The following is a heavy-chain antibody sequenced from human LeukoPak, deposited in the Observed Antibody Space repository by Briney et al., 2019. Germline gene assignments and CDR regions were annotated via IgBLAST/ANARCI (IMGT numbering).Heavy chain of an antibody. V-gene: IGHV4-59*01. Sequence: SETLSLTCTVSGGSISSYYWSWIRQPPGKGLEWIGYIYYSGNTNYNPSLKSRVTISVDTAKNQFSLKLSSVTAADTAVYYRARDSSSWPTLDYWGQGTLVTVSS. D-gene: IGHD6-13*01. CDR1: GGSISSYY. CDR2: IYYSGNT. J-gene: IGHJ4*02. CDR3: ARDSSSWPTLDY.